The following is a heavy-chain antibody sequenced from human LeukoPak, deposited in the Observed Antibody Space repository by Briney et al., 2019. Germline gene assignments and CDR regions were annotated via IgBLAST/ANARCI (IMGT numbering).Heavy chain of an antibody. CDR1: GFDFSRNW. CDR2: IKGDESST. CDR3: AKDHYWSIDY. V-gene: IGHV3-74*01. D-gene: IGHD3-3*01. Sequence: GGSLRLSCAASGFDFSRNWMHWVRHAPGQGLVWVSRIKGDESSTNYADSVKGRSTISRDIAKNTLYLQMNSLRAEDTGVYYCAKDHYWSIDYWGRGTLVTVSS. J-gene: IGHJ4*02.